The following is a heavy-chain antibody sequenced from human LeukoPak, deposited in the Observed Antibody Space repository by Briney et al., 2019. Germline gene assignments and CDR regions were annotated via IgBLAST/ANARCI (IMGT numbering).Heavy chain of an antibody. CDR2: ISGSGGST. D-gene: IGHD3-3*01. CDR3: AKDRPPDFWSGYSRDSLDY. CDR1: GFTFSSYA. Sequence: PGGSLRLSCAASGFTFSSYAMSWVRQAPGKGLEWVSAISGSGGSTYYADSVKGRFTISRDNSKNTLYLQMNSLRAEDTAVYYCAKDRPPDFWSGYSRDSLDYWGQGTLVTVSS. J-gene: IGHJ4*02. V-gene: IGHV3-23*01.